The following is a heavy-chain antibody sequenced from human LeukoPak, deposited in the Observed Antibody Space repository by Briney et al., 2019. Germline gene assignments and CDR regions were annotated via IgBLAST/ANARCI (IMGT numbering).Heavy chain of an antibody. CDR2: MYRGGST. CDR1: GGSISSSSYY. D-gene: IGHD3-22*01. J-gene: IGHJ3*01. Sequence: SETLSLTCTVSGGSISSSSYYWGWIRQPPGKSLEWIGSMYRGGSTYYNPSLKSRVTISVDTSKNQFSLRLNSVTAADTAVYYCARDGPSDSGAFDVWGPGTLVTVSS. CDR3: ARDGPSDSGAFDV. V-gene: IGHV4-39*07.